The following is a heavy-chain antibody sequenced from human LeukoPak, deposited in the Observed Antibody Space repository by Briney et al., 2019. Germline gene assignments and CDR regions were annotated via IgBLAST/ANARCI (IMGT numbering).Heavy chain of an antibody. D-gene: IGHD3-10*01. Sequence: GGSLRLSCAASGFTFSSYAMSWVRQAPGKGLEWVSAISGSGGSTYYADSVKGRFTISRDNSKNTLYLQMNSLRAEDTAVYYCAKDSRVYYGSGSYYPRDYWGQGTLVTVSS. J-gene: IGHJ4*02. CDR2: ISGSGGST. CDR1: GFTFSSYA. V-gene: IGHV3-23*01. CDR3: AKDSRVYYGSGSYYPRDY.